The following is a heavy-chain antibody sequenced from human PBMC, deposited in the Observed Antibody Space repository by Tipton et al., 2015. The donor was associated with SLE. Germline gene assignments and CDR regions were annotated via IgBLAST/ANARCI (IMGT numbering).Heavy chain of an antibody. CDR2: IYHDGTA. CDR1: GDSISRSGYY. J-gene: IGHJ5*02. Sequence: GLVKPSETPSLTCTVSGDSISRSGYYWAWIRQPPGKGLEYFGNIYHDGTAEYNPSLESRPTISVDRSQNQFSLGLNSVTDADTAVYYCARVGAASGRRWFDPWGPGTLVTVSS. D-gene: IGHD3-10*01. CDR3: ARVGAASGRRWFDP. V-gene: IGHV4-39*07.